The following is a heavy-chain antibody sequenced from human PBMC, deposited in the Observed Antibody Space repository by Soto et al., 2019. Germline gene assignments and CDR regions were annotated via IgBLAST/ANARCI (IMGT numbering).Heavy chain of an antibody. V-gene: IGHV1-18*01. Sequence: ASVKVSCKASGYTFTSYGISWVRQAPGQGLEWMGWISAYNGNTNYAQKLQGRVTMTTDTSTSTAYMELRSLRSDDTAVYYCARDLNTIFGVGQYYYYGMDVWGQGTTVTVSS. CDR2: ISAYNGNT. CDR1: GYTFTSYG. J-gene: IGHJ6*02. D-gene: IGHD3-3*01. CDR3: ARDLNTIFGVGQYYYYGMDV.